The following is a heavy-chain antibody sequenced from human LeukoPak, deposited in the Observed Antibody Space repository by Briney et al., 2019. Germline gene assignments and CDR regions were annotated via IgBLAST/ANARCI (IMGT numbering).Heavy chain of an antibody. J-gene: IGHJ4*02. CDR2: VTGRAGST. Sequence: PGASLRLSCVASGLTFSNYAMSWVRQAPGKRLEWVSAVTGRAGSTYYADSVKGRFTISRDNSRNTLFLQMNSLRAEDTAIYYCAKWGDFDILTGYCVSDFWGQGTLVTVSS. V-gene: IGHV3-23*01. CDR1: GLTFSNYA. D-gene: IGHD3-9*01. CDR3: AKWGDFDILTGYCVSDF.